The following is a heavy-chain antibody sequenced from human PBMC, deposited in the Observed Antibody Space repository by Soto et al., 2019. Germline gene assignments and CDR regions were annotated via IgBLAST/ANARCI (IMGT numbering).Heavy chain of an antibody. V-gene: IGHV3-21*01. D-gene: IGHD3-10*01. J-gene: IGHJ4*02. CDR1: GFTFSSYS. CDR3: ARVGSGQQFFDY. Sequence: GGSLRLSCAASGFTFSSYSMNWVRQAPGKGLEWVSSISSSSSYIYYADSVKGRFTISRDNAKNSLYLQMNSLRAEDTAVYYCARVGSGQQFFDYWGQGTLVTVSS. CDR2: ISSSSSYI.